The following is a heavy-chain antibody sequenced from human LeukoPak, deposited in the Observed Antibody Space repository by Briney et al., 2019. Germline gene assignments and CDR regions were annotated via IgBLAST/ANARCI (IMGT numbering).Heavy chain of an antibody. CDR3: ARHNRAYCGGDCYGTFDY. Sequence: ASVTVSSKASGDTFTSYYMHWVRQAPGQGLEWMGIINPSGGSTSYAQKFQGRVTMTRDMSTSTVYMELSSLRSEDTAVYYCARHNRAYCGGDCYGTFDYWGQGTLVTVSS. J-gene: IGHJ4*02. CDR1: GDTFTSYY. CDR2: INPSGGST. D-gene: IGHD2-21*02. V-gene: IGHV1-46*01.